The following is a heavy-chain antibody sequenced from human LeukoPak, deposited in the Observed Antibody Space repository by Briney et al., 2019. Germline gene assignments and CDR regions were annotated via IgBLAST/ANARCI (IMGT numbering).Heavy chain of an antibody. CDR1: GFTFSSYA. J-gene: IGHJ4*02. D-gene: IGHD6-13*01. CDR3: VVGSSSWYYFDY. V-gene: IGHV3-30-3*01. CDR2: ISYDGSNK. Sequence: GRSLRLSCAASGFTFSSYAMHWVRQAPGKGLEWVAVISYDGSNKYYADSVKGRFTISRDNSKNTLYLQMNSLRAEDTAVYYCVVGSSSWYYFDYWGQGTLVTVSS.